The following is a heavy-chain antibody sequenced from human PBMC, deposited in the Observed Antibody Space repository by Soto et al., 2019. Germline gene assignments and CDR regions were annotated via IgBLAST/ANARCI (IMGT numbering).Heavy chain of an antibody. CDR3: ASLLGYCSAASCPAGH. D-gene: IGHD2-15*01. J-gene: IGHJ4*02. Sequence: PGGSLRLSCAASGLTFSSYEMNWVRQAPGKGLEWVSYISSSGSSIYYADSVKGRFTISRDNAKNSLYLQVNSLRAEDTAVYYCASLLGYCSAASCPAGHWGQGTLVTVSS. V-gene: IGHV3-48*03. CDR2: ISSSGSSI. CDR1: GLTFSSYE.